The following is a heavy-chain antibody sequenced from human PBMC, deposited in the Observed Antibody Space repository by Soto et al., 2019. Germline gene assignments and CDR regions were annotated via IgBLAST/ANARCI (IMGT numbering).Heavy chain of an antibody. V-gene: IGHV3-11*01. J-gene: IGHJ4*02. CDR1: GFIFSEYY. D-gene: IGHD3-10*01. Sequence: GGALRLSCATSGFIFSEYYMHWIRQAPGKGPEWISYISGNGRFIQYADAAKGRFTIARDNAQNSLYLQMNSLRAEDTALYFCARDFGADSRTEFDYWGQGTLVTVSS. CDR3: ARDFGADSRTEFDY. CDR2: ISGNGRFI.